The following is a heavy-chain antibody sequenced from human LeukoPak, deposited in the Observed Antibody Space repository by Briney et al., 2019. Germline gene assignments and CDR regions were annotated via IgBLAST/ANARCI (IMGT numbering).Heavy chain of an antibody. V-gene: IGHV1-2*02. D-gene: IGHD1-26*01. J-gene: IGHJ4*02. CDR3: ARFSGSSNFDY. CDR1: GYTFSGYF. CDR2: IYPNSGGT. Sequence: GASVKVSCRASGYTFSGYFMHWVRQAPGQGLEWMGWIYPNSGGTKYAQKFQGRVTMTRDTSISTIYMELSSLRSDDTAVCYCARFSGSSNFDYWGQGTLVTVSS.